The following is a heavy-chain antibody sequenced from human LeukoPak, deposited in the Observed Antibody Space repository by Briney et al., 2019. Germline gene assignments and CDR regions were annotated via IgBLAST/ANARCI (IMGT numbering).Heavy chain of an antibody. CDR3: ARDRSGSRWRWFDP. CDR2: INPTGGSA. J-gene: IGHJ5*02. CDR1: GYTFTNYY. D-gene: IGHD6-13*01. Sequence: GASVTVSYKASGYTFTNYYIHWVRQAPGQGLEWMGIINPTGGSASYAQKFQGGASMTSDTSTSTLYLELSSLRSEDTAVYYCARDRSGSRWRWFDPWGQGTLVTVSS. V-gene: IGHV1-46*01.